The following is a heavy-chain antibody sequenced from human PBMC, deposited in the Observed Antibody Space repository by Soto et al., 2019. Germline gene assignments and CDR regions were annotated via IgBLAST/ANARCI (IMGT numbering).Heavy chain of an antibody. CDR2: ISSRSYTI. V-gene: IGHV3-48*02. D-gene: IGHD6-6*01. CDR1: GFTFSTYS. Sequence: EVKLVESGGDLVQPGGSLRLSCAASGFTFSTYSMNWVRRAPGKGLEWVSYISSRSYTIYYVDSVKGRFTISRDNAKNSLYLQMNSLRDEDTAVYYCARGGSSSDNGMDVWGQGTTVTVSS. CDR3: ARGGSSSDNGMDV. J-gene: IGHJ6*02.